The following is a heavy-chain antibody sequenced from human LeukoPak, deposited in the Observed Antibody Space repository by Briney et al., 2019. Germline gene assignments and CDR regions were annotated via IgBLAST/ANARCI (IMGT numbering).Heavy chain of an antibody. V-gene: IGHV4-39*02. CDR3: ARDSSGYSDY. D-gene: IGHD3-22*01. CDR1: GGSISSSSYY. J-gene: IGHJ4*02. Sequence: SETLSLTCTVSGGSISSSSYYWGWIRQPPGKGLEWIGSIYYSGSTYYNPSLKSRVTISVDTSKNQFSLKLSSVTAADTAVYYCARDSSGYSDYWGQGTLVTVSS. CDR2: IYYSGST.